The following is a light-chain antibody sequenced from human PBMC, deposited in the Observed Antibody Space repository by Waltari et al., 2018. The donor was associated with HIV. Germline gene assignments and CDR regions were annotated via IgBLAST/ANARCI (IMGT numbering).Light chain of an antibody. CDR3: QQSYTSPHT. CDR2: STS. Sequence: DIQMTQSQSSLSASVGDGVTMTCRASQSISRYLNWYQQKPGKAPKLLIHSTSSLQRGVPSRFSGSGSVTDFTLTISGLQFEDSATYYCQQSYTSPHTFGQGTNVEIK. V-gene: IGKV1-39*01. J-gene: IGKJ2*01. CDR1: QSISRY.